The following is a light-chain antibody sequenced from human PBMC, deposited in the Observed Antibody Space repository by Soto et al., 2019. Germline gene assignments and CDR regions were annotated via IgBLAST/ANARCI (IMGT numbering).Light chain of an antibody. CDR3: SSYTSSSTLRV. Sequence: QSALTQPASVSGSPGQSITISCTGTSSDVGSYNLVSWYQQHPGKAPKLMIYEVSKRPSGVSNRFSGSKSGNTASLTISGLQAEDEADYYCSSYTSSSTLRVFGPGTKLTVL. J-gene: IGLJ1*01. CDR1: SSDVGSYNL. V-gene: IGLV2-14*02. CDR2: EVS.